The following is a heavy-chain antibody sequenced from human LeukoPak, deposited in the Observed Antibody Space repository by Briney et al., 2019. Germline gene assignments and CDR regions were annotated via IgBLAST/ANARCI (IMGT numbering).Heavy chain of an antibody. D-gene: IGHD6-19*01. CDR3: ARVGSNQWLDY. CDR2: ISGGSSTI. V-gene: IGHV3-48*01. J-gene: IGHJ4*02. Sequence: GGSLRLSCAASGFTLSSYSMNWVRQAPGKGLEWVSYISGGSSTIYNADSVEGRFTISRDNAKNLLYLLMDTLRAEDTAVYYCARVGSNQWLDYWGQGTLVTVSS. CDR1: GFTLSSYS.